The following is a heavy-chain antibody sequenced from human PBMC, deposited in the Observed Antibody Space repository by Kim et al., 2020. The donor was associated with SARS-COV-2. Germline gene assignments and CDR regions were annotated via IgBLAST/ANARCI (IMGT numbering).Heavy chain of an antibody. CDR1: GYTFTSYA. CDR3: ARVGLVTDYDYIWGSDRLGHFDY. J-gene: IGHJ4*02. CDR2: INAGNGNT. Sequence: ASVKVSCKASGYTFTSYAMHWVRQAPGQRLEWMGWINAGNGNTKYSQKFQGRVTITRDTSASTAYMELSSLRSEDTAVYYCARVGLVTDYDYIWGSDRLGHFDYWGQGTLVTVSS. D-gene: IGHD3-16*01. V-gene: IGHV1-3*01.